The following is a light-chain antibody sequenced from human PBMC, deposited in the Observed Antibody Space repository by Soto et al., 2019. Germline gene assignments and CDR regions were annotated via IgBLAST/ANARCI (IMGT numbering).Light chain of an antibody. CDR2: DVS. Sequence: QSVLTQPRSVSGSPGQSVTISCTGTNSDVGAYNYVSWYQHHPGKAPKLIIYDVSERPSGVPDRFSGSKSANTASLTISGLQADDEGDYYCCSYAGSYTFVLFGGGTKLTVL. J-gene: IGLJ2*01. CDR3: CSYAGSYTFVL. V-gene: IGLV2-11*01. CDR1: NSDVGAYNY.